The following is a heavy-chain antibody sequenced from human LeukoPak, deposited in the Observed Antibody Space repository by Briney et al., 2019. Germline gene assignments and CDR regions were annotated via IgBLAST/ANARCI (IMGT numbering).Heavy chain of an antibody. D-gene: IGHD7-27*01. CDR2: IYNSGST. V-gene: IGHV4-4*08. J-gene: IGHJ4*02. Sequence: PSETLSLTCTVSGGSISTYYWSWVRQPPGNGLEWIGYIYNSGSTNYSPSLRSRVTISVDTSKNQFSLKLSSVTAADTAVYYCAREEAGDRNFDYWGQGTLVTVSS. CDR3: AREEAGDRNFDY. CDR1: GGSISTYY.